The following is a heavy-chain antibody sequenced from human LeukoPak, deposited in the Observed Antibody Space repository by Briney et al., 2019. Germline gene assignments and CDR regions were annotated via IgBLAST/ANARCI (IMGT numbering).Heavy chain of an antibody. V-gene: IGHV3-7*01. J-gene: IGHJ4*02. Sequence: PGGSLRLSCATSGFTFSNYWMSWVRQAPGKGLEWVANIKPNGSEKYYVDSVKGRFTISRDNSKNTLYLQMNSLRADDTAVYYCAKAARDYWGQGTLVTVSS. CDR3: AKAARDY. CDR1: GFTFSNYW. CDR2: IKPNGSEK.